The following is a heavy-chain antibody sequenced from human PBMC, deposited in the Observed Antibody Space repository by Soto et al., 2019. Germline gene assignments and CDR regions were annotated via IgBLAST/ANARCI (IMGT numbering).Heavy chain of an antibody. D-gene: IGHD5-18*01. CDR2: ISSSGSTI. CDR1: GFTFSDYY. CDR3: ARGRRGLLDYYYMDV. V-gene: IGHV3-11*01. J-gene: IGHJ6*03. Sequence: GGSLRLSCAASGFTFSDYYMSWIRKDPGKGLEWVSYISSSGSTIYYADSVKGRFTISRDNAKNSLYLQMNSLRAEDTAVYYCARGRRGLLDYYYMDVWGKGTTVTVSS.